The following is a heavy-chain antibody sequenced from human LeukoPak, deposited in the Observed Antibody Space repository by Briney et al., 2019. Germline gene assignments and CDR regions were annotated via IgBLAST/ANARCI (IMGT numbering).Heavy chain of an antibody. CDR3: ARSIAVAVATYDY. CDR1: GYTFTGYY. D-gene: IGHD6-19*01. V-gene: IGHV7-4-1*02. CDR2: INTNTGNP. J-gene: IGHJ4*02. Sequence: ASVKVSCKASGYTFTGYYMHWVRQAPGQGLEWMGWINTNTGNPTYAQGFTGRFVFSLDTSVSTAYLQISSLKAEDTAVYYCARSIAVAVATYDYWGQGTLVTVSS.